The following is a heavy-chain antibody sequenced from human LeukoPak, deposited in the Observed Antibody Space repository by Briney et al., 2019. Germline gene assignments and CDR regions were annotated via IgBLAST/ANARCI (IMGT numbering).Heavy chain of an antibody. V-gene: IGHV3-30*18. Sequence: PGGSLRLSCAASGFTFSSYGMHWVRQAPGKGLEWVAVISCDGSNKYYADSVKGRFTTSRDNSKNTLYLQMNSLRAEDTAVYYCAKGRCSSTSCYLGDSNWFDPWGQGTLVTVSS. CDR3: AKGRCSSTSCYLGDSNWFDP. D-gene: IGHD2-2*01. J-gene: IGHJ5*02. CDR2: ISCDGSNK. CDR1: GFTFSSYG.